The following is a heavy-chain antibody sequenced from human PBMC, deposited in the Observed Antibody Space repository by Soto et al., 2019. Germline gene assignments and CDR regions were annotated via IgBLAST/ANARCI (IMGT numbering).Heavy chain of an antibody. V-gene: IGHV1-8*01. J-gene: IGHJ5*02. D-gene: IGHD4-17*01. CDR3: ARGIEYCDDSRWFDP. CDR1: GYTFTSYD. CDR2: MNPNSGNT. Sequence: QVQLVQSGAEVKKPGASVKVSCKASGYTFTSYDINWVRQATGQGFEYLGWMNPNSGNTGYVKKFQGRVTMTWDTSMSTAYMELSSLRSEDTAVYQHARGIEYCDDSRWFDPWGPGTLVTVSS.